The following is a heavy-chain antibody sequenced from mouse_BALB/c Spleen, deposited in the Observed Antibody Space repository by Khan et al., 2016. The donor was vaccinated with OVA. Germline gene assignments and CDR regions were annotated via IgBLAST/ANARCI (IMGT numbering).Heavy chain of an antibody. CDR2: ISSSGST. J-gene: IGHJ4*01. Sequence: EVQLVESGPGLVKPSQSLSLTCTVTGYSITSDYAWNWIRQFPGNKLEWMGYISSSGSTNYNPALKSRISITRDTSKNQFFLQLNSVTTEDTATYYCARDGCRYYDAVDYWGQGTSVTVSS. V-gene: IGHV3-2*02. D-gene: IGHD2-3*01. CDR3: ARDGCRYYDAVDY. CDR1: GYSITSDYA.